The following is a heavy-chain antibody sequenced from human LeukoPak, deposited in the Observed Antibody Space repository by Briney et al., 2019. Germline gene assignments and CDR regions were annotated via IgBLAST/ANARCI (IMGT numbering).Heavy chain of an antibody. Sequence: SETLSLTCTVSGGSISSYYWSWIRQPPGKGLEWIGYIYYSGSTNYNPSLKSRVTISVDTSKNQFSLKLSSVTAADTAVYYCARPTDPIYGGNSYRYYYYYMDVWGKGTTVTVSS. CDR3: ARPTDPIYGGNSYRYYYYYMDV. D-gene: IGHD4-23*01. J-gene: IGHJ6*03. CDR2: IYYSGST. CDR1: GGSISSYY. V-gene: IGHV4-59*01.